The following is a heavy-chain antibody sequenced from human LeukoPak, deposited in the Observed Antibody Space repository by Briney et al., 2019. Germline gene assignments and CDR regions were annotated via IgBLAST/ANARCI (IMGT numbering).Heavy chain of an antibody. CDR1: GGSFSGYY. V-gene: IGHV4-34*01. Sequence: PSETLSLTCAVYGGSFSGYYWSWIRQPPGKGLEWIGEINHSGSTNYNPSLKSRVTISVDTSKNQFSLKLSSVTAADTAVYYCARGTHTTRRGPVEMVTTIYYFDYWGQGTLVTVSS. D-gene: IGHD5-24*01. J-gene: IGHJ4*02. CDR2: INHSGST. CDR3: ARGTHTTRRGPVEMVTTIYYFDY.